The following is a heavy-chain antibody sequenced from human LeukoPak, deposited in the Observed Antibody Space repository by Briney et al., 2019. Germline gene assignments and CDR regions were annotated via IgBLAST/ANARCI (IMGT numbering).Heavy chain of an antibody. Sequence: GGSLRLSCEASGFTFSSYAMSWVRQAPGKGLEWVSAISGSGGNPNHADSVKGRFTISRNNSKNTLYLQMNSLRAEDTAVYYCAKVDGYYYGSGSYSHDYWGQGTLVTVSS. V-gene: IGHV3-23*01. CDR1: GFTFSSYA. J-gene: IGHJ4*02. D-gene: IGHD3-10*01. CDR3: AKVDGYYYGSGSYSHDY. CDR2: ISGSGGNP.